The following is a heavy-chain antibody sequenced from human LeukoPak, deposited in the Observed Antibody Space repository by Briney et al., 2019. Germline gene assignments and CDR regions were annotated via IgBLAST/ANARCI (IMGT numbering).Heavy chain of an antibody. Sequence: GSLRLSCAASGFTFGTYWMHWVRQAPGKGLVWVSRLDSDGTDTAYADSVRGRFTISRDNAKNTLYLQMNSLRAEDTAVYYCARPRAYDSRDLDFWGQGTLVTVSS. V-gene: IGHV3-74*01. CDR2: LDSDGTDT. CDR3: ARPRAYDSRDLDF. J-gene: IGHJ4*02. D-gene: IGHD3-16*01. CDR1: GFTFGTYW.